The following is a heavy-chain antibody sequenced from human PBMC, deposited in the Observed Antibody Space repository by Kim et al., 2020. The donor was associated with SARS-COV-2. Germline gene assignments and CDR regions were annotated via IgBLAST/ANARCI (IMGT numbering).Heavy chain of an antibody. CDR1: GFTFSTYS. D-gene: IGHD5-12*01. J-gene: IGHJ4*02. Sequence: GGSLRLSCAASGFTFSTYSMNWVRQAPGKGLEWVSYISSGSSNTNYADSVKGRFTISRDNAKNSLYLQMNSLRDEDTAVFYCARGGGRGYDQGYFFDYWGQGTLVTVSS. CDR3: ARGGGRGYDQGYFFDY. V-gene: IGHV3-48*02. CDR2: ISSGSSNT.